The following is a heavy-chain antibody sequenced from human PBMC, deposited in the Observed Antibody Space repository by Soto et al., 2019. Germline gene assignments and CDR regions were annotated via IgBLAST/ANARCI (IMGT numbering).Heavy chain of an antibody. Sequence: GASVKVSCKASGYTFTSYGISWVRQAPGQGLEWMGWISAYNGNTNYARKLQGRVTMTTDTSTSTAYMELRSLRSDDTAVYYCARVVKTTVTSPGDYWGQGTLVTVSS. CDR1: GYTFTSYG. CDR3: ARVVKTTVTSPGDY. CDR2: ISAYNGNT. J-gene: IGHJ4*02. D-gene: IGHD4-17*01. V-gene: IGHV1-18*01.